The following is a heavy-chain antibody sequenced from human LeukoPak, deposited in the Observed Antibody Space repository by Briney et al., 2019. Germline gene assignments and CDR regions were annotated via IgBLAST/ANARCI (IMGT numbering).Heavy chain of an antibody. CDR2: INHSGST. CDR3: ARSQFGSYDYFDY. D-gene: IGHD1-26*01. V-gene: IGHV4-34*01. J-gene: IGHJ4*02. CDR1: GGSFSGYY. Sequence: SETLSLTCAVYGGSFSGYYWSWIRQPPGKGLEWIGEINHSGSTNYNPSLKSRVTISVDTSKNQFSLKLSSVTAADTAVYYCARSQFGSYDYFDYWGQGTLVTVSS.